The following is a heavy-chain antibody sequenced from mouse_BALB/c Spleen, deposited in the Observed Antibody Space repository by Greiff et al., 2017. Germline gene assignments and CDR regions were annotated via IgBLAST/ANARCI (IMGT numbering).Heavy chain of an antibody. J-gene: IGHJ2*01. Sequence: EVQLQESGPGLVKPSQSLSLTCTVTGYSITSDYAWNWIRQFPGNKLEWMGYISYSGSTSYNPSLKSRISITRDTSTNQFFLQLNSVTTEDTATYYCARQPLNYFDYWGQGTTLTVAS. CDR1: GYSITSDYA. V-gene: IGHV3-2*02. CDR3: ARQPLNYFDY. CDR2: ISYSGST.